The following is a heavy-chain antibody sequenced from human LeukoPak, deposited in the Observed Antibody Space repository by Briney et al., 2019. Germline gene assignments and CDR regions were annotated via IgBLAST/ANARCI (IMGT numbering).Heavy chain of an antibody. CDR1: GFTVSSNY. J-gene: IGHJ4*02. Sequence: GGSLRLSCAASGFTVSSNYMSWVRQAPGKGLEWLSVIYSGGSTYYADSVKGRFTISRDNSKNTLYLQMNSLRAEDTAVYYCTTKRGYSYGYADWGQGTLVTVSP. CDR3: TTKRGYSYGYAD. D-gene: IGHD5-18*01. CDR2: IYSGGST. V-gene: IGHV3-66*01.